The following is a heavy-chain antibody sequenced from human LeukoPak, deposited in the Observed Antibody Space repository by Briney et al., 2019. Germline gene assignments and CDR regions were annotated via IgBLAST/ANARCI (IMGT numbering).Heavy chain of an antibody. CDR1: GYTFTSYG. J-gene: IGHJ3*02. V-gene: IGHV1-18*01. CDR3: ARGQYVLLWFGDDMGAFDI. CDR2: ISAYNGNT. D-gene: IGHD3-10*01. Sequence: ASVKVSCKASGYTFTSYGISWVRQAPGQGLEWMGWISAYNGNTNYAQKRQGRVTMTTDTSTSTAYMELRSLRSDDTAVYYCARGQYVLLWFGDDMGAFDIWGQGTMVTVSS.